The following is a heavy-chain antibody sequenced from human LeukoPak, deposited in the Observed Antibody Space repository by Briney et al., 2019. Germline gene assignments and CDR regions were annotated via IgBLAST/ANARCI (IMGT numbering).Heavy chain of an antibody. CDR1: GGSFSGYY. D-gene: IGHD3-22*01. Sequence: SETLSLTCAVYGGSFSGYYWSWIRQPPGKGLEWIGEINHSGSTNYNPSLKSRVTISVDTSKNQFSLKLSSVTAADTAVYYCARGYHYDSPTSGFDPWGQGTLVTVSS. CDR2: INHSGST. J-gene: IGHJ5*02. CDR3: ARGYHYDSPTSGFDP. V-gene: IGHV4-34*01.